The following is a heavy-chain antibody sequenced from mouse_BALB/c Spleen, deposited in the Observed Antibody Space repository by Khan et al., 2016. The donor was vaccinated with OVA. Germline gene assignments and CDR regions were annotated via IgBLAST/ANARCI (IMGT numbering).Heavy chain of an antibody. CDR2: IWAGGST. CDR1: GFSLTSYG. V-gene: IGHV2-9*02. CDR3: ARLEDK. J-gene: IGHJ2*01. Sequence: VQLNESGPGLVAPSQSLSITCTVSGFSLTSYGVHWVRQPPGKGLEWLGVIWAGGSTNYNSALMSRLSISKDNSKSPVFLKMNSLQTEDTAKYNCARLEDKWGQGTKVTVAA.